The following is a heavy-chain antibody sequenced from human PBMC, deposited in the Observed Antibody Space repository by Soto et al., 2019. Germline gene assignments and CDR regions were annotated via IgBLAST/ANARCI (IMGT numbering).Heavy chain of an antibody. CDR2: ISGYNGNT. D-gene: IGHD6-6*01. CDR3: ARKSSSSSWFDP. Sequence: QVQLVQSGDEVKNPGASVKVSCKTSGYTFFSYGISWVRQAPGQGLGWRGWISGYNGNTNYAQKFQARVTMTADTSTRTAYMELRSLRSDDTAFYYCARKSSSSSWFDPWGQGTLVTVSS. V-gene: IGHV1-18*01. CDR1: GYTFFSYG. J-gene: IGHJ5*02.